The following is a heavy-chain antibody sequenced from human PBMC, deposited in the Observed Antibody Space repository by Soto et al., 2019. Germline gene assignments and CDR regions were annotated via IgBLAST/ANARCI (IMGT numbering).Heavy chain of an antibody. Sequence: QVQLVQSGAEVKKPGSSAKVSCKASGGTFSSYAISWVRQAPGQGLEGMGGIIPIFGTANYAQKFQGRVTITADESTSTAYMELSSLRSEDTAVYYCAQTLGLAVAGPGRFDLWGRGTLVTVSS. D-gene: IGHD6-19*01. CDR3: AQTLGLAVAGPGRFDL. CDR2: IIPIFGTA. J-gene: IGHJ2*01. CDR1: GGTFSSYA. V-gene: IGHV1-69*12.